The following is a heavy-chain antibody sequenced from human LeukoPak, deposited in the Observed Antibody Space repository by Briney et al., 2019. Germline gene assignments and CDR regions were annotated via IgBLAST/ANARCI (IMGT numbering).Heavy chain of an antibody. J-gene: IGHJ4*02. Sequence: PGGSPRLSCAASGFTFSSYWMHWVRQAPGKGLVWVSRIDSDGGNTNYADSVKGRFTVSRDNAKNTLYLQMNSLRAEDTAVYYCARDDYGDYYFDYWGQGTLVTVSS. V-gene: IGHV3-74*01. D-gene: IGHD4-17*01. CDR2: IDSDGGNT. CDR3: ARDDYGDYYFDY. CDR1: GFTFSSYW.